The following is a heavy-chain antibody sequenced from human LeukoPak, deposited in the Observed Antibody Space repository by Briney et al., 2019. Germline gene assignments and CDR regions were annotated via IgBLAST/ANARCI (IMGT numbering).Heavy chain of an antibody. D-gene: IGHD4-23*01. CDR2: ICSGGTT. CDR1: GFTVSSNY. J-gene: IGHJ4*02. Sequence: PGGSLRLSCAASGFTVSSNYMSWVRQAPGKGLEWVSLICSGGTTYYADSVKGRFTISRDNSKNTLYLQMNSLRAEDTAVYYCARRGDGGRSFDLWGQGTLVTVSS. CDR3: ARRGDGGRSFDL. V-gene: IGHV3-53*01.